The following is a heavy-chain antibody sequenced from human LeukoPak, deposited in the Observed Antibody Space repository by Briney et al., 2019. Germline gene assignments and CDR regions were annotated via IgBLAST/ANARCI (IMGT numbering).Heavy chain of an antibody. CDR1: GYTLTELS. V-gene: IGHV1-24*01. CDR2: FDPEGGET. J-gene: IGHJ4*02. Sequence: GASVKVSRKVSGYTLTELSLHWVRQAPGKGLEWMGGFDPEGGETIYAQKFQGRVTMTEDTSTDTAYMELRHLRSKDTAVYYYSGVVPAPRSGGYWVQASLVGVCS. D-gene: IGHD2-2*01. CDR3: SGVVPAPRSGGY.